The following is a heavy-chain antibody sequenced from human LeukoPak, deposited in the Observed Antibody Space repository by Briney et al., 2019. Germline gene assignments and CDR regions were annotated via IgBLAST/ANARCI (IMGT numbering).Heavy chain of an antibody. CDR3: ARVLRYFDWQRNFDY. Sequence: SETLSLTCAVYGGSFSGYYWSWIRQPPGKGLEWIGEINRSGSTNYNPSLKSRVTISVDTSKNQFSLKLSSVTAADTAVYYCARVLRYFDWQRNFDYWGQGTLVTVSS. CDR1: GGSFSGYY. V-gene: IGHV4-34*01. CDR2: INRSGST. J-gene: IGHJ4*02. D-gene: IGHD3-9*01.